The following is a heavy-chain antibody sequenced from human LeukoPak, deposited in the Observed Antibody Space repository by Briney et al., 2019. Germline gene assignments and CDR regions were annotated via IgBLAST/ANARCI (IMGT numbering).Heavy chain of an antibody. CDR3: ARSYSGRFDY. J-gene: IGHJ4*02. CDR2: IKQAGSEK. Sequence: PGGSLRVSCAASGFTFSSYWMSWVRQPPGKGLEWVANIKQAGSEKYYVDSVKGRFTISRDNAKNSLYLQMNSLRAEDTAVYYCARSYSGRFDYWGQGILVTVSS. V-gene: IGHV3-7*04. D-gene: IGHD6-13*01. CDR1: GFTFSSYW.